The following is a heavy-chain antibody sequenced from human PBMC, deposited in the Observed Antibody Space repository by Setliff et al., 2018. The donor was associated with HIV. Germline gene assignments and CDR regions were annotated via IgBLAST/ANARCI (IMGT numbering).Heavy chain of an antibody. D-gene: IGHD2-15*01. CDR3: ARDHYWAEGFFDY. J-gene: IGHJ4*02. Sequence: PGGSLRLSCAASGFTFTDYWMHWVRQAPGKGLEWVSSISSSGNFIYYTDSVKGRFTSSRDNAKNSLFLQMDSLRGEDTAVYYCARDHYWAEGFFDYWGTGTVVTVSS. V-gene: IGHV3-21*01. CDR1: GFTFTDYW. CDR2: ISSSGNFI.